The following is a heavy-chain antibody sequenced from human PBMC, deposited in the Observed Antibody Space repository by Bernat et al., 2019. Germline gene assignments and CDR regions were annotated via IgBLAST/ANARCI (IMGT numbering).Heavy chain of an antibody. J-gene: IGHJ6*02. D-gene: IGHD3-16*02. CDR1: GFTFSSYG. V-gene: IGHV3-30*03. CDR2: ISYDGSNN. Sequence: QVQLVESGGGVVQPGRSLSLSCAASGFTFSSYGMHWVRQAPGKGLEWLAVISYDGSNNNYADYVKGRITIARDNYKNTLYLQMISLRAEESAVYYCGGGEVSVSWGGATPYYYYGMDVWGQGTTVTVSS. CDR3: GGGEVSVSWGGATPYYYYGMDV.